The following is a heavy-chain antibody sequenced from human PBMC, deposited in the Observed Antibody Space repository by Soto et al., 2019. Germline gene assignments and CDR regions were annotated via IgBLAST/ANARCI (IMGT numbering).Heavy chain of an antibody. Sequence: GGSLRLCCAASGFTFSSYSVNWVRQARGKGLEWISLISNSGSDIFYADSVKGRFTISRDNAKSSLFLQMNNLRAEDTAVYYCARGVKGYSYGLYYFDTWGQGTLVTVSS. V-gene: IGHV3-21*01. CDR1: GFTFSSYS. CDR3: ARGVKGYSYGLYYFDT. D-gene: IGHD5-18*01. CDR2: ISNSGSDI. J-gene: IGHJ4*02.